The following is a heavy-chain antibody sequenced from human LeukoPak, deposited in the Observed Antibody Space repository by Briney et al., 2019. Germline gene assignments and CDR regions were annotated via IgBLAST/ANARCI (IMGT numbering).Heavy chain of an antibody. V-gene: IGHV4-39*01. J-gene: IGHJ4*02. D-gene: IGHD4-17*01. CDR1: GGSISSSSYY. CDR3: ASAFDYGDYGNFDY. CDR2: IYYSGST. Sequence: PSETLSLTCTVSGGSISSSSYYWGWIRQPPGKGLEWIGSIYYSGSTYYNPSLKSRVTISVDTSKNQLSLKLSSVTAADTAVYYCASAFDYGDYGNFDYWGQGTLVTVSS.